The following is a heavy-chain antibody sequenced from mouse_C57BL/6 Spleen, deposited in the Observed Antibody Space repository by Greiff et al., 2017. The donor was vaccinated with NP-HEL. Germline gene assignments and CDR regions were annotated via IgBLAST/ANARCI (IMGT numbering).Heavy chain of an antibody. V-gene: IGHV5-15*01. CDR2: ISNLAYSI. J-gene: IGHJ4*01. CDR3: ARQRTKGYAMDY. CDR1: GFTFSDYG. D-gene: IGHD1-3*01. Sequence: EVQVVESGGGLVQPGGSLKLSCAASGFTFSDYGMAWVRQAPRKGPEWVAFISNLAYSIYYADTVTGRFTISRENAKNTLYLEMSSLRSEDTAMYYCARQRTKGYAMDYWGQGTSVTVSS.